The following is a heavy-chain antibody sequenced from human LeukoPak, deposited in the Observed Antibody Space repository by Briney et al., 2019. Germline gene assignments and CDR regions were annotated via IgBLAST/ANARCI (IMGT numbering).Heavy chain of an antibody. Sequence: GGSLPLPHPDSGLSLRSYALRWVRQAPGKGVEGVSTICVVSNTFHADPVPDRSTLSMDSSMNTVYLPMTSLRADDTAVYYCADYGVSGVRNNFYWGQGTLVTVSS. CDR2: ICVVSNT. CDR1: GLSLRSYA. D-gene: IGHD3-3*01. V-gene: IGHV3-23*01. J-gene: IGHJ4*02. CDR3: ADYGVSGVRNNFY.